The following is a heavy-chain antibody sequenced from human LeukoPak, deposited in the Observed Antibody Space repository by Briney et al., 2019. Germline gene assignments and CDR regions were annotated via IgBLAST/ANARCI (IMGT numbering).Heavy chain of an antibody. CDR1: GFSFSSYG. J-gene: IGHJ4*02. CDR2: ISYDGSNK. V-gene: IGHV3-30*18. Sequence: PGGSLRLSCAASGFSFSSYGMHWGRQGPGKGLEWVAVISYDGSNKYYADSVKGRFTISRDNSKNTLYLQMNSLRAEDTALYYCAKDAVFGDYEWVFDYWGQGTLFTVFS. CDR3: AKDAVFGDYEWVFDY. D-gene: IGHD4-17*01.